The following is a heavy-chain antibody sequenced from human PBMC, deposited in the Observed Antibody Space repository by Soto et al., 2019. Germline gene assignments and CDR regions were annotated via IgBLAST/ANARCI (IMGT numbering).Heavy chain of an antibody. Sequence: QVQLQEWGPGLVKHSHTPSLTCTVSGASIRSGDYYWTWIRQPPGKGLEWLGYIYYSGTSYYNPSLMSRVSISMDTSTNRFYLKLSSVTAADTGVYYCALRFGTAWGQGTTVTVSS. J-gene: IGHJ6*02. D-gene: IGHD5-12*01. CDR3: ALRFGTA. CDR2: IYYSGTS. V-gene: IGHV4-30-4*01. CDR1: GASIRSGDYY.